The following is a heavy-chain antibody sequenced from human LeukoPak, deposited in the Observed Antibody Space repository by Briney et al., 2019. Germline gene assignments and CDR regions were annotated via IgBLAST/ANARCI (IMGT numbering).Heavy chain of an antibody. Sequence: GGSLRLSCAAPEFSVSSNYMSWVRQAPGKGLEWVSVIYSGGSTYYADSVKGRFTISRDNSMNTLFLQMNSLRAEDTAVYYCASGQRSVWIQLSGPDYWGQGTLVTVSS. D-gene: IGHD5-18*01. CDR1: EFSVSSNY. V-gene: IGHV3-53*01. J-gene: IGHJ4*02. CDR2: IYSGGST. CDR3: ASGQRSVWIQLSGPDY.